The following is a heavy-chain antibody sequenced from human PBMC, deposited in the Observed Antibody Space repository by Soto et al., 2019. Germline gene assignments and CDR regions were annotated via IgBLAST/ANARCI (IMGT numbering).Heavy chain of an antibody. V-gene: IGHV4-30-2*01. CDR2: IYHSGST. Sequence: SETLSLTCAVSGGSISSGGYSWSWIRQPPGKGLEWIGYIYHSGSTYYNPSFKSRVTISVDTSKNQFSLKLNSVTAADTAVYYCARDLWGYCGTDCYPLDVWGQGTTVTVSS. D-gene: IGHD2-21*02. CDR3: ARDLWGYCGTDCYPLDV. CDR1: GGSISSGGYS. J-gene: IGHJ6*02.